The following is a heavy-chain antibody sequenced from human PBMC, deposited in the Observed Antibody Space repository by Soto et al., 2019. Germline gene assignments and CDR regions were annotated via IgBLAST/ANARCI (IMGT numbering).Heavy chain of an antibody. CDR3: ARETYHYDSDAYKKTLVFDS. V-gene: IGHV4-34*01. CDR2: ISHTGAT. J-gene: IGHJ4*02. Sequence: SETLSLTCDVYGGSFSGYFWGWIRQSPEKGLEWIGEISHTGATNYNASFKSRVIISLDSSKNQFSLRRNSVTAADTGVYFCARETYHYDSDAYKKTLVFDSWGPGTLVTVSS. D-gene: IGHD3-22*01. CDR1: GGSFSGYF.